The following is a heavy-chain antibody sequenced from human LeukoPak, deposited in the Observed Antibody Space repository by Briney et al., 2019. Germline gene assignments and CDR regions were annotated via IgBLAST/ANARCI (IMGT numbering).Heavy chain of an antibody. V-gene: IGHV4-30-2*01. CDR2: IYHSGST. J-gene: IGHJ5*02. D-gene: IGHD2-2*01. Sequence: SETLSLTCTVSGGSISSGGYYWSWIRQPPGKGLEWIGYIYHSGSTYYNPSLKSRVTISVDRSKNQFSLKLSSVTAADTAVYYCASTPGYQLLSDWFDPWGQGTLVTVSS. CDR3: ASTPGYQLLSDWFDP. CDR1: GGSISSGGYY.